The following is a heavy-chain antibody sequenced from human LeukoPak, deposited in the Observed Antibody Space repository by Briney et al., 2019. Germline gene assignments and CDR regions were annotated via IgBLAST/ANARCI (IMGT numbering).Heavy chain of an antibody. J-gene: IGHJ6*03. CDR1: GFTFSSYG. CDR3: AKDTYGRPYYYYYMDV. CDR2: ISYDGSNK. D-gene: IGHD3-10*01. Sequence: GGSLRLSCAASGFTFSSYGMHWVRQAPGKGLEWVAVISYDGSNKYYADSVKGRFTISRDNSKNTLYLQMNSLRAEDTAVYYCAKDTYGRPYYYYYMDVWGKETTVTVSS. V-gene: IGHV3-30*18.